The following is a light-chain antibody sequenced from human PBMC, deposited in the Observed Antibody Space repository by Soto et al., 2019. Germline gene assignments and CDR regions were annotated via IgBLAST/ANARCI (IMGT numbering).Light chain of an antibody. Sequence: EIVLTQSPATLSLSPGERATLSCRASQSVSNYLAWYQHKPGQAPRLLIYHASSRATGIPARFSASGSGTDFTLTISSLEPEDFVVYYCQQRSNWPITFGQGTQLEIK. CDR1: QSVSNY. J-gene: IGKJ5*01. CDR2: HAS. CDR3: QQRSNWPIT. V-gene: IGKV3-11*01.